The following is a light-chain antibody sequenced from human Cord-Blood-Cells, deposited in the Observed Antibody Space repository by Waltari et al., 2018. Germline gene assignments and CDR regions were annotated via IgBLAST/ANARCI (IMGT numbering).Light chain of an antibody. CDR1: SPHIGAGYD. CDR2: GNS. Sequence: QSVLTQPPSVSGAPGQRVTIPCTGSSPHIGAGYDVPWYQQLPGTAPKLLIYGNSNRPSGVPDRFSGSKSGTSASLAITGLQAEDEADYYCQSYDSSLRGVFGTGTKVTVL. CDR3: QSYDSSLRGV. V-gene: IGLV1-40*01. J-gene: IGLJ1*01.